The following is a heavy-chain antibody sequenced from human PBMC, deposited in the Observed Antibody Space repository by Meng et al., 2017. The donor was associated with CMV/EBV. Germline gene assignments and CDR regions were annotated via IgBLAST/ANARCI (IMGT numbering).Heavy chain of an antibody. CDR2: IYWNDDK. CDR1: GFSLSTSGVG. D-gene: IGHD2-2*01. Sequence: SGPTLVKPTQTFTLTCTFSGFSLSTSGVGVGWIRPPPGKALEWLALIYWNDDKRYSPSLKSRITITKATSKNQVVLTMTNMDPVDTATYYCAHIGVTAATLQSLWYFDLWGRGTLVTVSS. CDR3: AHIGVTAATLQSLWYFDL. V-gene: IGHV2-5*01. J-gene: IGHJ2*01.